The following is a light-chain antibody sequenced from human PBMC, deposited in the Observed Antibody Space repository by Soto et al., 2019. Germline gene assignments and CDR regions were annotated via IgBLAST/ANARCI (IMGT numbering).Light chain of an antibody. Sequence: QSALTQPRSVSGSPGQSVTISCTGTSTDVGHSNSVSWYRQHPGKAPKLIIYDVTHRPSGVPERFSGSKSGNTASLTISGLQAEDEGDYYCCSYAGARVFGRGTKVTVL. CDR2: DVT. V-gene: IGLV2-11*01. J-gene: IGLJ3*02. CDR3: CSYAGARV. CDR1: STDVGHSNS.